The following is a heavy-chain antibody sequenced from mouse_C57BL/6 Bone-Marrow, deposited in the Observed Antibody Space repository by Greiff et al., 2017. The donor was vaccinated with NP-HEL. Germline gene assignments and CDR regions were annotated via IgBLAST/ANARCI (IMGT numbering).Heavy chain of an antibody. D-gene: IGHD2-3*01. CDR1: GYTFTDYN. V-gene: IGHV1-22*01. CDR3: ARRRRWLLRNDYAKDY. CDR2: INPTNGGT. Sequence: VQLQQSGPELVKPGASVKMSCKASGYTFTDYNMHWVKQSHGKSLEWIGYINPTNGGTSYNQKFKGKATLTVNKSSSTAYMELRSLTSEDSAVYYCARRRRWLLRNDYAKDYWGQGTSVTVSS. J-gene: IGHJ4*01.